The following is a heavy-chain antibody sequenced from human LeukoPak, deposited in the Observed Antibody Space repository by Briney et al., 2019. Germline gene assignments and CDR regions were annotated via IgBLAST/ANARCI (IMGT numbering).Heavy chain of an antibody. CDR2: INSDGSSP. J-gene: IGHJ4*02. CDR1: GFTFSSYW. D-gene: IGHD4-23*01. CDR3: ARASGGNREIDY. V-gene: IGHV3-74*01. Sequence: GGSLRLSCAASGFTFSSYWMHWVRQAPGKGLVWVSRINSDGSSPTYADSVKGRFTISRDNAKNTLYLQMNSLRAEDTAVYYCARASGGNREIDYWGQGTLVTVSS.